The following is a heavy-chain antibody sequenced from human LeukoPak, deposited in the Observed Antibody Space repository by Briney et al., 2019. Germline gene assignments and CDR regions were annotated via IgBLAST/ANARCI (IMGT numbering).Heavy chain of an antibody. CDR3: ARRVTMVSDWFDP. V-gene: IGHV4-34*01. CDR1: GGSFSGYS. D-gene: IGHD3-10*01. J-gene: IGHJ5*02. Sequence: SETLSLTCAVYGGSFSGYSWTWIRQPPGKGLEWIGEIHYSGRINYNPSLKSRVTISVDTSKNQFSLKLSSVTAADTAVYYCARRVTMVSDWFDPWGQGTLVTVSS. CDR2: IHYSGRI.